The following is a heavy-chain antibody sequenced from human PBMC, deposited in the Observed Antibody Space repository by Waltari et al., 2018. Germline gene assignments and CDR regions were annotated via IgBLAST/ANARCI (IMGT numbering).Heavy chain of an antibody. CDR2: FDPEDGET. CDR3: AKMRYYDFWSGYWTYYGMDV. CDR1: GYTLTSLP. D-gene: IGHD3-3*01. V-gene: IGHV1-24*01. J-gene: IGHJ6*02. Sequence: QVQLVQSGAEVKKPGASVKVSCKVSGYTLTSLPMPGVRPAPGKGLEWMGGFDPEDGETIYAQKFQDRVTMTEDTSTDTAYMKLSSLRSEDTAVYYCAKMRYYDFWSGYWTYYGMDVWGQGTTVTVSS.